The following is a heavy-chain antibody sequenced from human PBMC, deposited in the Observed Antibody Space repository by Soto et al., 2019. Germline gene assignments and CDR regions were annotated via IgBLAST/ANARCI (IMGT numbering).Heavy chain of an antibody. J-gene: IGHJ1*01. D-gene: IGHD3-22*01. V-gene: IGHV1-69*13. Sequence: VKVSCKASGYTFTSYDINWVRQATGQGLEWMGGIIPIFGTANYAQKFQGRVTITADESTSTAYMELSSLRSEDTAVYYCASAGADHDSSGYYEHWGQGTLVTVSS. CDR2: IIPIFGTA. CDR3: ASAGADHDSSGYYEH. CDR1: GYTFTSYD.